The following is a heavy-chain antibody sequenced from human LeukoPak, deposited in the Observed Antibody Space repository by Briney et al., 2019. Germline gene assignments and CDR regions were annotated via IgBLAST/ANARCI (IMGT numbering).Heavy chain of an antibody. Sequence: SETLSLTCAVYGGSFSGYYWGWIRQPPGKGLEWIGSIYYSGSTYYNPSLKSRVTISVDTSKNQFSLKLSSVTAADTAVYYCARHVLDYYGMDVWGQGTTVTVSS. CDR3: ARHVLDYYGMDV. CDR1: GGSFSGYY. CDR2: IYYSGST. V-gene: IGHV4-39*01. D-gene: IGHD4/OR15-4a*01. J-gene: IGHJ6*02.